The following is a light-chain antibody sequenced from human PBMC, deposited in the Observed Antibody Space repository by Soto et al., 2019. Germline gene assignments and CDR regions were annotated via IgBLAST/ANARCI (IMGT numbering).Light chain of an antibody. Sequence: EIVLTQSPGTLSLSPGERATLSCRASQSVSSSYLAWYQQKPGQAPRLLIYGASSRATGIPDRFSGSGSVTDFTLTISRLEPEDCAVYYCQQYGISPRTFGQGTKLEIK. J-gene: IGKJ2*01. CDR1: QSVSSSY. CDR2: GAS. V-gene: IGKV3-20*01. CDR3: QQYGISPRT.